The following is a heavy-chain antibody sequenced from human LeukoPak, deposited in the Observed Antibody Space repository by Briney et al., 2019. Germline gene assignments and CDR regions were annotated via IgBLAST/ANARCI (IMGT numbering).Heavy chain of an antibody. D-gene: IGHD2-15*01. J-gene: IGHJ4*02. CDR3: GTDIVVVAGATKSFY. Sequence: QSGGSLRLSCAASGFTFSSYGMHWVRQAPGKGLEWVAVIWYDGSNKYYADSVKGRFTISRDNSKNTLYLQMNSLRAEDTAVYYCGTDIVVVAGATKSFYWGQGTLVTVSS. CDR1: GFTFSSYG. V-gene: IGHV3-33*01. CDR2: IWYDGSNK.